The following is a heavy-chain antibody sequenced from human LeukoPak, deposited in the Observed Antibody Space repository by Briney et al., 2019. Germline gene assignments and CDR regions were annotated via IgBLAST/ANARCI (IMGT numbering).Heavy chain of an antibody. CDR1: GGSISSDH. D-gene: IGHD5-12*01. Sequence: SETLSLTCTVSGGSISSDHWSWIRQPPGKGLEWIGYIYHSGSTNYNPSLKSRVTISVDTSKNQFSLKLSSVTAADTAVYYCARGGGYASPIGYWGQGALVTVSS. J-gene: IGHJ4*02. V-gene: IGHV4-59*01. CDR3: ARGGGYASPIGY. CDR2: IYHSGST.